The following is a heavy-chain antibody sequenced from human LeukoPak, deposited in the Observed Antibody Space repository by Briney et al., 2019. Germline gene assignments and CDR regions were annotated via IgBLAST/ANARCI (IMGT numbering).Heavy chain of an antibody. J-gene: IGHJ6*03. D-gene: IGHD3-3*01. V-gene: IGHV4-59*01. CDR3: RRSDPKDYYDFWSGYHSRYYYYYMDG. CDR1: GVSISSYY. Sequence: SETLSLTCTVSGVSISSYYWSWIRQPPGKGLEWIGYIYYSGSNNYNPSLKSRVTISVNTSTNHFSLKLSTVTDADAAVYYCRRSDPKDYYDFWSGYHSRYYYYYMDGWGKGTTVTVSS. CDR2: IYYSGSN.